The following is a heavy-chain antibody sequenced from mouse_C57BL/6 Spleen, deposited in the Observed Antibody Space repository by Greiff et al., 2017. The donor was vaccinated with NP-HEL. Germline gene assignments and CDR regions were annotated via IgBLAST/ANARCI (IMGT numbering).Heavy chain of an antibody. CDR2: INPNNGGT. CDR1: GYTFTDYY. V-gene: IGHV1-26*01. CDR3: ARGGGTTVVEGDYAMDY. J-gene: IGHJ4*01. Sequence: EVQLQQSGPELVKPGASVKISCKASGYTFTDYYMNWVKQSHGKSLEWIGDINPNNGGTSYNQKFKGKATLTVDKSSSTAYMELRSLTSEDSAVYYCARGGGTTVVEGDYAMDYWGQGTSVTVSS. D-gene: IGHD1-1*01.